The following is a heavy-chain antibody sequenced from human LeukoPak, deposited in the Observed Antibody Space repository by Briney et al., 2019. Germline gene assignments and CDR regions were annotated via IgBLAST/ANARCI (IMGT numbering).Heavy chain of an antibody. V-gene: IGHV1-8*01. D-gene: IGHD3-3*01. J-gene: IGHJ4*02. CDR1: GYTFTNYD. CDR2: MNPNSGNT. CDR3: ASEWLFFDY. Sequence: ASVNVSCKASGYTFTNYDINWVRQATGQGLEWMGWMNPNSGNTGYAQKFQGRVTMTRNTSISTAYMELNSLTSEDTAVYYCASEWLFFDYWGQGTLVTVSS.